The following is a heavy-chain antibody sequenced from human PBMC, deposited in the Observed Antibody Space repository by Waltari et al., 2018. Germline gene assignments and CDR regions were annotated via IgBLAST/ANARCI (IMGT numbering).Heavy chain of an antibody. CDR2: IIPIFGTA. Sequence: QVQLVQSGAEVKKPGSSVKVACKASGGTCSSYAISWVRQAPGQGLEWMGGIIPIFGTATYAQKFQVRVPITADESTSTAYMELSSLRSEDTAVYYCAREPGSSIAVAGNWFDPWGQGTLVTVSS. J-gene: IGHJ5*02. D-gene: IGHD6-19*01. CDR3: AREPGSSIAVAGNWFDP. V-gene: IGHV1-69*01. CDR1: GGTCSSYA.